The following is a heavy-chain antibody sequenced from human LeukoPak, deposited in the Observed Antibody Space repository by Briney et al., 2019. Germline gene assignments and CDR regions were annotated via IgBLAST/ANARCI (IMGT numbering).Heavy chain of an antibody. CDR3: ARWKGSSWSQRAFDI. V-gene: IGHV4-59*01. D-gene: IGHD6-13*01. CDR1: GGSISSYY. Sequence: SSETLSLTCTVSGGSISSYYWSWIRQPPGKGLEWIGYIYYSGSTNYNPSLKSRVTISVDTSKNQFSLKLSSVTAADTAVYYCARWKGSSWSQRAFDIWGQGTMVTVSS. J-gene: IGHJ3*02. CDR2: IYYSGST.